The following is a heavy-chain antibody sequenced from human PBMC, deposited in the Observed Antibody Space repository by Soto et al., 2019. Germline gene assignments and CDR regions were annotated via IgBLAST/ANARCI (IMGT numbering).Heavy chain of an antibody. CDR1: GYNFMPYG. CDR3: ARDLDPSGSYYTDY. J-gene: IGHJ4*02. Sequence: QVQLVQSGAEVKKPGASVKVSCKASGYNFMPYGVNWVRQAPGQGLEWMGWISPWKGNTNYALSFQGRVTMTTDTSTSTAYMELRSPTSDDTAVYYCARDLDPSGSYYTDYWGPGTLVTVSS. D-gene: IGHD3-10*01. V-gene: IGHV1-18*04. CDR2: ISPWKGNT.